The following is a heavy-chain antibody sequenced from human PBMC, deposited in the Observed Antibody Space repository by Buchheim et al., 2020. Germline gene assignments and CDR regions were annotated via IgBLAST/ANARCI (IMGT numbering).Heavy chain of an antibody. CDR3: AKDRGTSGWNFDY. V-gene: IGHV3-30*18. J-gene: IGHJ4*02. D-gene: IGHD6-19*01. Sequence: QVQLVESGGGVVQPGSSLRLSCAASAFTFSSYGMHWVRQAPGKGLEWVAVISYDGGSKEYGDSVKGRFTISRDNSQNTLYLQMNSLRPEDTAVYYCAKDRGTSGWNFDYWGQGTL. CDR2: ISYDGGSK. CDR1: AFTFSSYG.